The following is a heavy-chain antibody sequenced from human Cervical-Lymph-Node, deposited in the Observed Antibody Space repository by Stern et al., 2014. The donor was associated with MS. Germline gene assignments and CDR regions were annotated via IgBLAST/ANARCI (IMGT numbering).Heavy chain of an antibody. CDR3: ARLKSIGYYDSNGYYAFDI. Sequence: QLQLQESGPGLVKPSETLSLTCTVSGGSISSSYWSWIRQPPGKGLEWIGYIYYSGSTNYNPSLKSRVTISLDTSKNQFSLKLSSVTAADTAVYYCARLKSIGYYDSNGYYAFDIWGQGTMVTVSS. CDR2: IYYSGST. CDR1: GGSISSSY. D-gene: IGHD3-22*01. V-gene: IGHV4-59*01. J-gene: IGHJ3*02.